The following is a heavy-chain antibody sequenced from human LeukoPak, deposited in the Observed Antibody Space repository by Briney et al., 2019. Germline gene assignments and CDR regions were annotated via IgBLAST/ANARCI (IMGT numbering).Heavy chain of an antibody. V-gene: IGHV3-11*01. Sequence: GPLRLSCAAPGFTFSDYYMSWIRQPPGKGLEWVSCISSSGSTIYYADSAKGRFTISRDNAKNSLYLEMNSLRAEETAVYYCARDPPPYYYDSSGSNPTDYWGQGTPVTVSS. CDR3: ARDPPPYYYDSSGSNPTDY. CDR2: ISSSGSTI. CDR1: GFTFSDYY. J-gene: IGHJ4*02. D-gene: IGHD3-22*01.